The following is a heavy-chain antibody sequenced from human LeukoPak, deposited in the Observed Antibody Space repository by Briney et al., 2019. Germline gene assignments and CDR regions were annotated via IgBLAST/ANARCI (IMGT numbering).Heavy chain of an antibody. D-gene: IGHD6-6*01. CDR3: ASPKGHSSSSRGDYYYYGMDV. CDR2: IYYSGST. CDR1: GGSISSSSYY. Sequence: SETLSLTCTVSGGSISSSSYYWGWIRQPPGTGLEWIGSIYYSGSTYYNPSLKSRVTISVDTSKNQFSLKLSSVTAADTAVYYCASPKGHSSSSRGDYYYYGMDVWGQGTTVTVSS. V-gene: IGHV4-39*01. J-gene: IGHJ6*02.